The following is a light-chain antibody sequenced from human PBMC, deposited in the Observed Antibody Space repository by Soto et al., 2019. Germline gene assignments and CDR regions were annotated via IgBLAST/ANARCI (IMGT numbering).Light chain of an antibody. CDR3: QQSYNTPST. Sequence: DIQMTQSPPSLAASLGDRVTIPCRASQSSSTYLNWYQQTPGKAPNLLIYAASNWQSGAPSRCSGSGSGTDSTLIISSLQPEDFASYYCQQSYNTPSTFGQGTRLEIK. CDR2: AAS. J-gene: IGKJ5*01. V-gene: IGKV1-39*01. CDR1: QSSSTY.